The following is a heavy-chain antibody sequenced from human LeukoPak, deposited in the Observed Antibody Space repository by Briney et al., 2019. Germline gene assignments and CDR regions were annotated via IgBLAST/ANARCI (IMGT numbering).Heavy chain of an antibody. CDR2: IIPIFGTA. D-gene: IGHD5-24*01. CDR1: GGTFSSYA. J-gene: IGHJ4*02. Sequence: SVKVSCKASGGTFSSYAISWVRQAPGQGLEWMGGIIPIFGTANYAQKFQGRVTITADESTSTAYMELSSLRSEDTAVYYCATCRDGLGAPLLWDYWGQGTLVTVSS. V-gene: IGHV1-69*13. CDR3: ATCRDGLGAPLLWDY.